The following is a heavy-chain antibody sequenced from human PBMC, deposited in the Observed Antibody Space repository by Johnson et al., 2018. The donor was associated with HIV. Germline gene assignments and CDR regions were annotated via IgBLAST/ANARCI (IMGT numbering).Heavy chain of an antibody. CDR2: ISYDGSNK. CDR3: AKDPPSTGWYAFDI. CDR1: GFTFSSYA. Sequence: QVQLVESGGGVVQPGRSLRLSCAASGFTFSSYAMHWVRQAPGKGLEWVAVISYDGSNKYSADSVKGRFTISRDNSKNTLYLQMNSLRAEDTAVYYCAKDPPSTGWYAFDIWGQGTMVTVSS. J-gene: IGHJ3*02. D-gene: IGHD1-1*01. V-gene: IGHV3-30*04.